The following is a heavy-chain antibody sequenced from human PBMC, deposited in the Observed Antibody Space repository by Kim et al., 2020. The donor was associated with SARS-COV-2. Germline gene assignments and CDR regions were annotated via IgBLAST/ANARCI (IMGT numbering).Heavy chain of an antibody. D-gene: IGHD1-1*01. J-gene: IGHJ6*02. V-gene: IGHV4-34*01. CDR3: ARKGTGTTGYYGMDV. Sequence: PSLTSRVTISVGTSKYQFSLKLSSVTAADTAVYYCARKGTGTTGYYGMDVWGQGTTVTVSS.